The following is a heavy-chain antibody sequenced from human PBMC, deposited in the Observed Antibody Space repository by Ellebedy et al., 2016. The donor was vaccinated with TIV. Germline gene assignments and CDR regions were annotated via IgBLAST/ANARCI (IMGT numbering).Heavy chain of an antibody. Sequence: GESLKISXATSGFTFNKYPMSWVRQAPGKGLEWVSGITGSGATTYFADFVEGWFTISRDNSKSTLYLQINSLRAEDTAVYFCAKDKSAVDWNPEWYFDLWGRGTLVSVSS. CDR3: AKDKSAVDWNPEWYFDL. CDR1: GFTFNKYP. J-gene: IGHJ2*01. D-gene: IGHD1-1*01. CDR2: ITGSGATT. V-gene: IGHV3-23*01.